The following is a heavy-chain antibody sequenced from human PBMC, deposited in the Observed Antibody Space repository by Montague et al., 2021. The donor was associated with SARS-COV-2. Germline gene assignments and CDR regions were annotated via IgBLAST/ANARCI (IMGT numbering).Heavy chain of an antibody. CDR2: ITHSGST. CDR1: TDSFSGYY. D-gene: IGHD3-3*01. V-gene: IGHV4-34*01. J-gene: IGHJ5*02. Sequence: TLSLPCAVYTDSFSGYYWSWIRQSPGKGLEWIGEITHSGSTNHNPSLQSRVTISVDKSKKQVSLKLRSLTAADTAVYYCARGADYDFWSGFLRYKWFGPWGQGTPVIVSS. CDR3: ARGADYDFWSGFLRYKWFGP.